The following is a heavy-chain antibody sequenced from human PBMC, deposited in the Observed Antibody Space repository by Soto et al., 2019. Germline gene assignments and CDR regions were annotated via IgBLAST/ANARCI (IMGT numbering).Heavy chain of an antibody. Sequence: PGGSLRLSCAASGFTFSSYSMNWVRQAPGKGLEWVSSISSSSSYIYYADSVKGRFTISRDNAKNSLYLQMNSLRAEDTAVYYCARDLYSSSSGYYYYYYGMEVWGQGTKVTVSS. CDR3: ARDLYSSSSGYYYYYYGMEV. J-gene: IGHJ6*02. D-gene: IGHD6-6*01. CDR2: ISSSSSYI. V-gene: IGHV3-21*01. CDR1: GFTFSSYS.